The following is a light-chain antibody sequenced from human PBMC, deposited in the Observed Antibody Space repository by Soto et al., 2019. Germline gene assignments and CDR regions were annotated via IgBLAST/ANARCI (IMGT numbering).Light chain of an antibody. CDR3: QQYYRQAT. V-gene: IGKV1-5*03. CDR1: QTINNW. J-gene: IGKJ1*01. CDR2: MAS. Sequence: DIQMTQSPSTLSASVGDRVTITCRASQTINNWLAWYQQKPGKAPKPLIYMASSLESGVPSRFSGSGAGTEFTLTISSLQPDDFATYYCQQYYRQATFGQGTKVDIK.